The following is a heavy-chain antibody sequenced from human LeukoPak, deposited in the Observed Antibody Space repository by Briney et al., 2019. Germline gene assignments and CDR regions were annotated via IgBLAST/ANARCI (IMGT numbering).Heavy chain of an antibody. D-gene: IGHD2-15*01. CDR1: VVSISSGHYY. V-gene: IGHV4-30-4*01. CDR3: ARDCSGGSCYGYFDL. Sequence: SVTLSLTWTVSVVSISSGHYYWSWVRQPPGKGLEWIGYIYYSGSTYYNPSLKSRVTISVDTSKNQFSLKLSSVTAADTAVYYCARDCSGGSCYGYFDLWGRGTLVTVSS. CDR2: IYYSGST. J-gene: IGHJ2*01.